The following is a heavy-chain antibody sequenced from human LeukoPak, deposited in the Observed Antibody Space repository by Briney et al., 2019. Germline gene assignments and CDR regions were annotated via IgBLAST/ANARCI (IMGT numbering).Heavy chain of an antibody. Sequence: GETLRLSCAASGFTFSSYGMSWVRQAPGKGLEWVGRTRNKANSYTTEYAASVKGRFTISRDDSKNSLYLQMNSLKTEDTAVYYCARVGRYWFDPWGQGTLVTVSS. CDR3: ARVGRYWFDP. CDR2: TRNKANSYTT. J-gene: IGHJ5*02. V-gene: IGHV3-72*01. CDR1: GFTFSSYG. D-gene: IGHD3-9*01.